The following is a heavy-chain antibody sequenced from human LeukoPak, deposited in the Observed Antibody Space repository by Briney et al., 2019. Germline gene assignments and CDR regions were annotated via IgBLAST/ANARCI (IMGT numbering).Heavy chain of an antibody. J-gene: IGHJ4*02. CDR2: FDPEDGET. CDR3: ARDRYYYDSSGYIRGISFDY. CDR1: GYTLTELP. Sequence: ASVKVSCKVSGYTLTELPMHWVRQAPGKGLEWMGGFDPEDGETIYAQKFQGRVTMTRDTSTSTVYMELSSLRSEDTAVYYCARDRYYYDSSGYIRGISFDYWGQGTLVTVSS. D-gene: IGHD3-22*01. V-gene: IGHV1-24*01.